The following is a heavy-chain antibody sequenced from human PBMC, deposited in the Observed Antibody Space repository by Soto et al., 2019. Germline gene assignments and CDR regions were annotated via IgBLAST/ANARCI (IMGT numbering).Heavy chain of an antibody. CDR2: MNPNSGNT. CDR3: ARGRWYYDILTGYYPTNWFDP. CDR1: GYTFTSYD. J-gene: IGHJ5*02. V-gene: IGHV1-8*01. D-gene: IGHD3-9*01. Sequence: ASVKVSCKASGYTFTSYDINWVRQATGQGLEWMGWMNPNSGNTGYAQKFQGRVTMTRNTSISTAYMELSSLRSEDTAVYYCARGRWYYDILTGYYPTNWFDPWGQGTLVTVSS.